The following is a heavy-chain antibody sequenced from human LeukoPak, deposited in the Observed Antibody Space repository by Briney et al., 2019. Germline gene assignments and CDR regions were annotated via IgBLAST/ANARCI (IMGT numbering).Heavy chain of an antibody. D-gene: IGHD2-8*01. CDR3: ARGFRNGPFDC. CDR2: INRNGGST. J-gene: IGHJ4*02. Sequence: GGSLRLSSAASGFTFSSYGMHWVRQAPGKGLKWVSGINRNGGSTDYADSVKGRFTISRDNAKNSHFLQMNSLRVEDTALYYCARGFRNGPFDCWGQGTLVTVSS. V-gene: IGHV3-20*04. CDR1: GFTFSSYG.